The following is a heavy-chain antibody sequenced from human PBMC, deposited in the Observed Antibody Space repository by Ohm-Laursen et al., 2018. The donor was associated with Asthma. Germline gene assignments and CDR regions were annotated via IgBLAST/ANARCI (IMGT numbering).Heavy chain of an antibody. CDR1: GGTFSSYA. CDR2: IIPIFGTA. V-gene: IGHV1-69*01. Sequence: SSVKVSCKASGGTFSSYAISWVRQAPGQGLEWMGGIIPIFGTANYAQKFQGRVTITADESTSTAYMELSSLRSEDTAVYYCARGLDIVVVPAPYGMDVWGQGTTVTVS. J-gene: IGHJ6*02. CDR3: ARGLDIVVVPAPYGMDV. D-gene: IGHD2-2*01.